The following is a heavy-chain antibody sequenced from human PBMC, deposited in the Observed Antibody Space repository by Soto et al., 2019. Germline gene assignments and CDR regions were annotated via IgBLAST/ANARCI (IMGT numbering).Heavy chain of an antibody. CDR3: GGYFRGGSCSGLGSFDV. CDR2: IGGPGVNT. D-gene: IGHD2-15*01. J-gene: IGHJ3*01. Sequence: EVQLLESGGGLVQPGGSLRLSCAASGFTFSDYSMSWVRQAPGKGLEWVSNIGGPGVNTHYADSVKGRFTISRDNSKKTVDLQMNSLRGEETALYHCGGYFRGGSCSGLGSFDVWGQGTMVTVSS. CDR1: GFTFSDYS. V-gene: IGHV3-23*01.